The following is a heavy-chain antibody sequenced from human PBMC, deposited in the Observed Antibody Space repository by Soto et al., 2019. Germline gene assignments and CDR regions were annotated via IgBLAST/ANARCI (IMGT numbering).Heavy chain of an antibody. CDR3: ARAIAARGWFDP. Sequence: QVQLVQSGAEVKKPGSSVKVSCKASGGTFSSYTISWVRQAPGQGLEWMGRIIPILGIANYAQKFQGRVQITADKSTSTAYMELSSLRSEDTAVYYCARAIAARGWFDPWGQGTLVTVSS. V-gene: IGHV1-69*02. CDR2: IIPILGIA. J-gene: IGHJ5*02. CDR1: GGTFSSYT. D-gene: IGHD6-6*01.